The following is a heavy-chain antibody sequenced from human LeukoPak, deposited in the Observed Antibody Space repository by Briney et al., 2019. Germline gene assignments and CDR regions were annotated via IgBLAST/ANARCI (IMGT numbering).Heavy chain of an antibody. J-gene: IGHJ4*02. CDR1: GGTFNNYT. Sequence: SVKVSCKASGGTFNNYTISWVRQAPGHGLEWMGGIIPIFATANYAQKFQGRVTITADKSTSTAYMELSSLRSEDTAVYYCARAYYDILTGYYKPLRAFDYWGQGTLVTVSS. CDR3: ARAYYDILTGYYKPLRAFDY. V-gene: IGHV1-69*06. CDR2: IIPIFATA. D-gene: IGHD3-9*01.